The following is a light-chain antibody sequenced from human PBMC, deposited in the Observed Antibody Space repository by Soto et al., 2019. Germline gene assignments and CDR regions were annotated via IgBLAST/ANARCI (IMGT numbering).Light chain of an antibody. Sequence: QSVLTQPPSASGSPGQSVAISCTGTSRDVGGQNYVSWYQQHPGKAPKLIIYAVSNRPSGVPDRFSGSKSGNTASLIISGLRAEDEADYYCCSHAGNNNYVFGTGTKLTVL. J-gene: IGLJ1*01. CDR3: CSHAGNNNYV. CDR2: AVS. CDR1: SRDVGGQNY. V-gene: IGLV2-8*01.